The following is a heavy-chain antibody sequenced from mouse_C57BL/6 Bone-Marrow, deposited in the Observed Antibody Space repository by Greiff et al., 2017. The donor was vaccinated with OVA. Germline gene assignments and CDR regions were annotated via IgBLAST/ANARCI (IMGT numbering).Heavy chain of an antibody. CDR1: GYTFTSYG. CDR3: ARGGNYYGSSPYAMDY. V-gene: IGHV1-81*01. D-gene: IGHD1-1*01. Sequence: VKLVESGAELARPGASVKLSCKASGYTFTSYGISWVKQRTGQGLEWIGEIYPRSGNTYYNEKFKGKATLTADKSSSTAYMGLRSLTSEDSAVYFCARGGNYYGSSPYAMDYWGQGTSVTVSS. J-gene: IGHJ4*01. CDR2: IYPRSGNT.